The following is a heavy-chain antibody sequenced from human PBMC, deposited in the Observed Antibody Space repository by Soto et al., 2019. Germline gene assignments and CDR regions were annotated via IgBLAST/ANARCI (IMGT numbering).Heavy chain of an antibody. CDR3: ARRGHGNNFDY. D-gene: IGHD1-1*01. V-gene: IGHV4-59*08. Sequence: SETLSLTCTVSGGSISSYYWSWIRQPPGKGLEWIGYIYYSGSTNYNPSLKSRVTISVDTSKNQFSLKLSSVTAADTAVYYCARRGHGNNFDYRGQGTLVTVSS. CDR2: IYYSGST. J-gene: IGHJ4*02. CDR1: GGSISSYY.